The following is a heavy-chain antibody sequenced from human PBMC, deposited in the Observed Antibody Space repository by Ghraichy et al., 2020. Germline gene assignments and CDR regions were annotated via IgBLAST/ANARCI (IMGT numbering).Heavy chain of an antibody. Sequence: SLRLSCAASGFTFSSYGMHWVRQAPGKGLEWVAVIWYDGSNKYYADSVKGRFTISRDNSKNTLYLQMNSLRAEDTAVYYCAREGGSDYDDNYFDYWGQGTLVTVSS. V-gene: IGHV3-33*01. CDR3: AREGGSDYDDNYFDY. CDR2: IWYDGSNK. D-gene: IGHD5-12*01. CDR1: GFTFSSYG. J-gene: IGHJ4*02.